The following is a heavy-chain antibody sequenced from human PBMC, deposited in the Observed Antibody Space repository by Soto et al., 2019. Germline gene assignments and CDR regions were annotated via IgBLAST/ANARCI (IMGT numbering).Heavy chain of an antibody. CDR1: GFTFSSYS. V-gene: IGHV3-48*02. J-gene: IGHJ4*02. Sequence: PVGSLRLSCAASGFTFSSYSMNWVRQAPGKGLEWVSYISSSSSTIYYADSVKGRFTISRDNAKNSLYLQMNSLRDEDTAVYYCARYPDYYDSSYFDYCGKGTLATVSS. D-gene: IGHD3-22*01. CDR2: ISSSSSTI. CDR3: ARYPDYYDSSYFDY.